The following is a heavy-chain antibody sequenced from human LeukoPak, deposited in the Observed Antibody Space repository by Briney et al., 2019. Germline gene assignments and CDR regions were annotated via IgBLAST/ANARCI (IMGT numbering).Heavy chain of an antibody. CDR3: AKDAASNYYGSGSYSDY. V-gene: IGHV3-23*01. CDR1: GFPFSSYA. D-gene: IGHD3-10*01. Sequence: GGSLRLSCAASGFPFSSYAMTWVRQAPGKGLEWVSAISGSGGGTYYADSVKGRFTISRDNSKNTLYLQMNSLRAEDTAVYYCAKDAASNYYGSGSYSDYWGQGTPVTVSS. CDR2: ISGSGGGT. J-gene: IGHJ4*02.